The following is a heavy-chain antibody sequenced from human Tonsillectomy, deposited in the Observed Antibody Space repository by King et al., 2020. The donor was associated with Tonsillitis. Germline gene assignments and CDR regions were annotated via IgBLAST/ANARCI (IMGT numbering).Heavy chain of an antibody. CDR2: IYPGDSDT. D-gene: IGHD4-23*01. J-gene: IGHJ4*02. CDR1: GYSFTNYW. CDR3: ARQGGLRWQTRKSFDY. Sequence: QLVQSGAEVKKPGESLKISCQGSGYSFTNYWIGWVRQMPGKGLEWMGIIYPGDSDTRYSPSFQGQVTISTDKAISIAYLQWSSLKASDTAMYYCARQGGLRWQTRKSFDYWGQGTLVTVSS. V-gene: IGHV5-51*01.